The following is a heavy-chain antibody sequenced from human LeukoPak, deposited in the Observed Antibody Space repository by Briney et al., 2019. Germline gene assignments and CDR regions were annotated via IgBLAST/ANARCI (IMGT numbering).Heavy chain of an antibody. CDR1: GGTFSRYT. Sequence: ASVKVSCKASGGTFSRYTISWVRQAPGQGLEWMGGIIPIFGTANYAQKFQGRVTITADESTRTAYMELSSLRSEDTAVYYCARVRHYDLNWFDPWGQGTLVTVSS. CDR3: ARVRHYDLNWFDP. V-gene: IGHV1-69*13. CDR2: IIPIFGTA. J-gene: IGHJ5*02. D-gene: IGHD3-3*01.